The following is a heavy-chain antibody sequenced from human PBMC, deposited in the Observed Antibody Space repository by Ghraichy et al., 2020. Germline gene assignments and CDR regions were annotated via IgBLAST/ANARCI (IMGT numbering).Heavy chain of an antibody. J-gene: IGHJ4*02. CDR3: AKAVDSITMIVVVTYFDY. V-gene: IGHV3-23*01. Sequence: GESLNISCAAPGFTFSSYAMSWVRQAPGKGLEWVSAISGSGGSTYYADSVKGRFTISRDNSKNTLYLQMNSLRAEDTAVYYCAKAVDSITMIVVVTYFDYWGQGTLVTVSS. D-gene: IGHD3-22*01. CDR1: GFTFSSYA. CDR2: ISGSGGST.